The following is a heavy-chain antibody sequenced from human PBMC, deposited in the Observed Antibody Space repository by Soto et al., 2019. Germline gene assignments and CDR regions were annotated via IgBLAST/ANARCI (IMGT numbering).Heavy chain of an antibody. CDR2: VKSKADGGTA. V-gene: IGHV3-15*07. CDR3: NTYPDFWGGHTPL. J-gene: IGHJ4*02. D-gene: IGHD3-3*01. Sequence: EVQLVESGGGLVKPGGSLRLSCAASGFSITNAWMHWVRQAPGKGLEWVGRVKSKADGGTAAYAAPVKGRFTISRDDSKNTQYLQMNSLKMEDTAVYYCNTYPDFWGGHTPLWGQGTLVTVSS. CDR1: GFSITNAW.